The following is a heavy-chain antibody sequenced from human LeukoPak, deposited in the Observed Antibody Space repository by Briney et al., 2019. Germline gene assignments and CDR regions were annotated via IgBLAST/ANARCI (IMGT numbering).Heavy chain of an antibody. Sequence: PGGSLRLSCAASGFSFNDYSMNWVRQAPGKGLEWVSSMTGSSSYRYYADSVKGRFTVSRDNGKRSLFLQMNSLRAEDTAVYYCTRGYGSGSYYSARIGYYFDYWGQGALLTVSS. CDR1: GFSFNDYS. J-gene: IGHJ4*02. CDR3: TRGYGSGSYYSARIGYYFDY. CDR2: MTGSSSYR. V-gene: IGHV3-21*01. D-gene: IGHD3-10*01.